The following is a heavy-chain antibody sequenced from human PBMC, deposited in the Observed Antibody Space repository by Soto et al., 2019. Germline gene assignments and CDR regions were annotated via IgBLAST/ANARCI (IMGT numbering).Heavy chain of an antibody. CDR3: ARGGADFWSGYYIGWFDP. D-gene: IGHD3-3*01. J-gene: IGHJ5*02. V-gene: IGHV4-59*01. CDR1: GGSISSYY. CDR2: IYYSGST. Sequence: SETLSLTCTVSGGSISSYYWSWIRQPPGKGLEWIGYIYYSGSTNYNPSLKSRVTISVDTSKNQFSLKLSSVTAADTAVYYCARGGADFWSGYYIGWFDPWGQGTLVTVYS.